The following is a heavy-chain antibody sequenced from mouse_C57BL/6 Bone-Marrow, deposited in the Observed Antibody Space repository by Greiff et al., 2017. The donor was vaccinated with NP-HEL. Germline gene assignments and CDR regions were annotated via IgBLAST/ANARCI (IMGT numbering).Heavy chain of an antibody. CDR2: ISTGASDT. J-gene: IGHJ2*01. V-gene: IGHV1-80*01. Sequence: VQLQQSGAELVKPGASVKISCKASGYAFSSYWMNWVKQRPGTGLEWIGKISTGASDTKYNGKFKGKATLTADKSSSTASMQLSSLTSEDSAVYFCARYSGSSYYFYFCGRGTALTVSA. CDR3: ARYSGSSYYFYF. D-gene: IGHD1-1*01. CDR1: GYAFSSYW.